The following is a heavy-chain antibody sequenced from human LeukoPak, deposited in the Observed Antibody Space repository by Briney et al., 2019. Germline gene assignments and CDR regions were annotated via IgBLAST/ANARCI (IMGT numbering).Heavy chain of an antibody. CDR1: GFTFSSYEM. D-gene: IGHD3-16*01. CDR2: VSHSGSN. J-gene: IGHJ4*02. V-gene: IGHV4-4*02. CDR3: TRGGTDALSY. Sequence: GSLRLSCAASGFTFSSYEMNWVRQAPGKGLEWIGEVSHSGSNSYNPSLKRRVNLSVHKSKTQFSLTLTSLTAADTAVYYCTRGGTDALSYWGQGARVTVSS.